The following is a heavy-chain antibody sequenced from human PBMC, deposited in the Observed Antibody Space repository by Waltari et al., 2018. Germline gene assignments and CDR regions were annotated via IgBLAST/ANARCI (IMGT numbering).Heavy chain of an antibody. V-gene: IGHV1-46*01. CDR3: ARDTGALRMDV. D-gene: IGHD3-10*01. CDR2: INPSGGTT. Sequence: QVQLVQSGAEVKKPGASVKVSCKASGYTFTSYYMHWVRQAPGQGLEWMGIINPSGGTTSYAQNFQGRVTMTRDTSTSTVYMELSSLRSEDTAVYYCARDTGALRMDVWGQGTTVTVSS. J-gene: IGHJ6*02. CDR1: GYTFTSYY.